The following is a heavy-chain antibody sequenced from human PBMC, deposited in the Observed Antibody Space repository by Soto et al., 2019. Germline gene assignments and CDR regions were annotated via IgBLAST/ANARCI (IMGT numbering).Heavy chain of an antibody. D-gene: IGHD1-1*01. CDR3: AKWNGYGDF. V-gene: IGHV3-23*01. CDR2: VSGGSGVT. J-gene: IGHJ4*02. CDR1: ESPFSTKG. Sequence: EVQLLESGGGLVQPGGPFRLSCEVFESPFSTKGLPGVGRPPGKGLGWVCGVSGGSGVTHYADSVKGRFTITGDDSKNTVYLQMHSLRVEDTAVYYCAKWNGYGDFWGQGTLVTVSS.